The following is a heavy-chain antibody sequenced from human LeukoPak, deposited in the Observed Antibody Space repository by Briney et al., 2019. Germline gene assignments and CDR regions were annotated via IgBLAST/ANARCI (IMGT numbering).Heavy chain of an antibody. J-gene: IGHJ5*02. CDR3: AREDRGAAAATNWFDP. CDR1: GGSISSHY. D-gene: IGHD6-13*01. V-gene: IGHV4-59*11. CDR2: IYYSGST. Sequence: SEILSLTCTVSGGSISSHYWSWIRQPPGKGLEWIGYIYYSGSTNYNPSLKSRVTISVDTSKNQFSLKLSSVTAADTAVYYCAREDRGAAAATNWFDPWGQGTLVTVSS.